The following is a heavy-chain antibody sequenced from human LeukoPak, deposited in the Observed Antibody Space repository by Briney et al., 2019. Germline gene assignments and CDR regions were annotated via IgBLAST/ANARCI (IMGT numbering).Heavy chain of an antibody. Sequence: PGGSLRLSCAASGFAFSTYTINWVRQPAGKGLEWIGRIYPTGTTNYSPSFKSRLTMSLDTSKNQFPLKLRSVTAADTAVYYCGRQGYTASYYFVDYWSQGTLVTVSS. CDR2: IYPTGTT. CDR1: GFAFSTYT. V-gene: IGHV4-59*10. CDR3: GRQGYTASYYFVDY. D-gene: IGHD3-10*01. J-gene: IGHJ4*02.